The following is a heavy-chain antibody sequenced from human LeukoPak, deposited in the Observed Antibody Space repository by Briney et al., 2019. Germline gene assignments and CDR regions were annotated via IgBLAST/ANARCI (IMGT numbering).Heavy chain of an antibody. CDR2: IYYSGST. J-gene: IGHJ4*02. V-gene: IGHV4-39*01. Sequence: SETLSLTCTVSGGSISISSYYWGWIRQHPGKGLEWIESIYYSGSTYYNPSLKSRVTISVDTSKNQFSLKLSSVTAADTAVYYCARHPIVVVPAAIPLPFDYWGQGTLVTVSS. D-gene: IGHD2-2*01. CDR1: GGSISISSYY. CDR3: ARHPIVVVPAAIPLPFDY.